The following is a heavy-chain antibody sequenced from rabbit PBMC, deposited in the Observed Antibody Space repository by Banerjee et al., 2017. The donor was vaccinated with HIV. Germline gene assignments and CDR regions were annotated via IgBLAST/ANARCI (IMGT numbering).Heavy chain of an antibody. D-gene: IGHD4-1*01. CDR1: GFSFSSSYY. J-gene: IGHJ4*01. V-gene: IGHV1S40*01. CDR3: ARGDYSSGWGNL. CDR2: IYAGSSGST. Sequence: QSLEESGGDLVKPGASLTLTCTASGFSFSSSYYMCWVRQAPGKGLEWIACIYAGSSGSTYYARWAKGRFTISKTSSTTVTLQMTSLTAADTATYFCARGDYSSGWGNLWGQGTLVTV.